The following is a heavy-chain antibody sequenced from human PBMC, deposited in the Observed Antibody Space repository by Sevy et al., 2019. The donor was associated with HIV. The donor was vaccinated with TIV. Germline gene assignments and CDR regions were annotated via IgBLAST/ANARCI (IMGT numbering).Heavy chain of an antibody. CDR3: ARYYYDRSGYYSEDSFDI. D-gene: IGHD3-22*01. CDR2: MNSNSGNT. J-gene: IGHJ3*02. V-gene: IGHV1-8*01. CDR1: GYTFTSHD. Sequence: ASVKVSCKASGYTFTSHDINWVRQATGQGLEWMGWMNSNSGNTGYAQKFQGRVTMTRNTSISTSYMELSSLRSEDTAVYYCARYYYDRSGYYSEDSFDIWGQGTMVTVSS.